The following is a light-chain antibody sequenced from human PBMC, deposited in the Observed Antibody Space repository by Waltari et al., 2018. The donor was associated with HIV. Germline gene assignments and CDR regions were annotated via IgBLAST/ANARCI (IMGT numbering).Light chain of an antibody. CDR3: QQRADWPPMYT. Sequence: IVLTQSPGTLSLSPGERATLSCRASQSVNSFLAWHQQKPGQAPRLLIYDTSNRAPGVPARFSGSGSGTDFTLTISSLEPEDFVFYYCQQRADWPPMYTFGQGTKLEI. CDR2: DTS. V-gene: IGKV3-11*01. CDR1: QSVNSF. J-gene: IGKJ2*01.